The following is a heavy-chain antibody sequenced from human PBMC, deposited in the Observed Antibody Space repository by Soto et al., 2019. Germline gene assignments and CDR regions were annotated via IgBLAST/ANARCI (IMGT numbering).Heavy chain of an antibody. D-gene: IGHD2-15*01. CDR2: ISAYNGNT. CDR3: ARDPLVGNWFDP. CDR1: GYTFTSYG. Sequence: VKFSCKASGYTFTSYGISWVRQAPGQGLEWMGWISAYNGNTNYAQKLQGRVTMTTDTSTSTAYMELRSPRSDDTAVYYCARDPLVGNWFDPWGQGTLVSVSS. V-gene: IGHV1-18*01. J-gene: IGHJ5*02.